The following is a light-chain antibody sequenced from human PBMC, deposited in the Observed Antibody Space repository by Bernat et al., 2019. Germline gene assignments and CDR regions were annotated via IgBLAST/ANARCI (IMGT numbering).Light chain of an antibody. J-gene: IGLJ2*01. V-gene: IGLV1-40*01. Sequence: QSVLTQPPSVSGAPGQRVTISCTGSSSNIGAGCDVHWYQQPPGTAPKLLMYGNTNPSSGVPDRFSGSRSGTSASLAITGLQAEDEADYYCQSYDSSLSGSVFGGGTKLTVL. CDR3: QSYDSSLSGSV. CDR2: GNT. CDR1: SSNIGAGCD.